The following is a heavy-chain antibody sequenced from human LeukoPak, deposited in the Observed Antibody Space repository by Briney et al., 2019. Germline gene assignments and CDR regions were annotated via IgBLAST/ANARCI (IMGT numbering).Heavy chain of an antibody. CDR2: VYYSGST. V-gene: IGHV4-59*08. J-gene: IGHJ3*02. CDR1: GGSISSYS. Sequence: SETLSLTCTVSGGSISSYSCNWIRQSPGGGLEWIGYVYYSGSTMYNPSLRSRVTISVDTSKNQFSLKLSSVTAADTAVYYCARLKARDAFDIWGQGTMVTVSS. CDR3: ARLKARDAFDI.